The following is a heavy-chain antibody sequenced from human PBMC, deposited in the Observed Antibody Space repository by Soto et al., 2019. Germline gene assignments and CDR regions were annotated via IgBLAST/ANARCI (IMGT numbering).Heavy chain of an antibody. CDR1: GGSFSGYY. D-gene: IGHD6-19*01. V-gene: IGHV4-34*01. J-gene: IGHJ4*02. CDR2: INHSGST. Sequence: PSETLSLTCAVYGGSFSGYYWSWIRQPPGKGLEWIGEINHSGSTNYNPSLKSRVTISVDTSKNQFSLNLYSVTAEDTAVYYCAVAVAGPTAIGYWGQGTLVTVSS. CDR3: AVAVAGPTAIGY.